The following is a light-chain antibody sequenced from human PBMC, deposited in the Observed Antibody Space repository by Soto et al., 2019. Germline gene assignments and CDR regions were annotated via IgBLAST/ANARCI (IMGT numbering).Light chain of an antibody. J-gene: IGLJ1*01. Sequence: QSALTQPPSASGSPGQSVTISCTETSSDVGVYNSVSWYQQHPAQAPKLMIYDVSKRPSGVPDRFSGSKSGNTASLTVSGLQAEDEADYYCSSYAGTHIVFGTGTKVTVL. CDR3: SSYAGTHIV. CDR1: SSDVGVYNS. V-gene: IGLV2-8*01. CDR2: DVS.